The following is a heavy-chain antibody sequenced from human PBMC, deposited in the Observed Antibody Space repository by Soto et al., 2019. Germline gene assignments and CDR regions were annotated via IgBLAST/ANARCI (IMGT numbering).Heavy chain of an antibody. V-gene: IGHV1-69*01. CDR2: IIPTFGTP. Sequence: QVQLVQSGAEVKKPGSSVKVSCKASGGTFSSYAINWVRQAPGQGLEWMGGIIPTFGTPNYAQKFQGRVTITADESTSTAYMELSSLRSEDTAVYYCARPSVYYDFWSGYPTFDHWGQGTLVTVFS. CDR1: GGTFSSYA. D-gene: IGHD3-3*01. CDR3: ARPSVYYDFWSGYPTFDH. J-gene: IGHJ4*02.